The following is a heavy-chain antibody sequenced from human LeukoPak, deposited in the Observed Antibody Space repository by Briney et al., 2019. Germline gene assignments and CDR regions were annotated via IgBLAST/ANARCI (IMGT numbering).Heavy chain of an antibody. CDR3: ARQLNPYCSSTSCYGKAFDI. Sequence: PLETLSLTCTVSGGSISSYYWSWIRQPPGRGLEWIGYIYYSGSTNYNPSLKSRVTISVDTSKNQFSLKLSSVTAADTAVYYCARQLNPYCSSTSCYGKAFDIWGQGTMVTVSS. J-gene: IGHJ3*02. CDR1: GGSISSYY. V-gene: IGHV4-59*08. D-gene: IGHD2-2*01. CDR2: IYYSGST.